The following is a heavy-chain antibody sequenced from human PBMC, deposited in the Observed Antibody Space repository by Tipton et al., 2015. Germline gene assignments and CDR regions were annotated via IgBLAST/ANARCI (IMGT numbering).Heavy chain of an antibody. V-gene: IGHV4-38-2*01. J-gene: IGHJ4*02. Sequence: TLSLTCAVFGYSISSGYYWGWIRQPPGKGLEWIGSIYHSGTTYSNPSLKSRVTISVDTSKNQFSLKLRSVTAADTAVYYCARGLLLWFGMSDYWGRGTLVTVSS. CDR1: GYSISSGYY. CDR3: ARGLLLWFGMSDY. CDR2: IYHSGTT. D-gene: IGHD3-10*01.